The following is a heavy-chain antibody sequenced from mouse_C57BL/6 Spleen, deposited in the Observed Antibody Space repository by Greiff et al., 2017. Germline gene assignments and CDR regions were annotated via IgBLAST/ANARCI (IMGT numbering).Heavy chain of an antibody. CDR1: GYTFTDYY. V-gene: IGHV1-19*01. J-gene: IGHJ2*01. CDR3: ARELTGGFDY. D-gene: IGHD4-1*01. Sequence: VQLQQSGPVLVKPGASVKMSCKASGYTFTDYYMNWVKQSHGKSLEWIGVINPYNGGTSYNPKFKGKATLTVDKSSSTAYMELNSLTSEDSAVYYCARELTGGFDYWGQGTTLTVSS. CDR2: INPYNGGT.